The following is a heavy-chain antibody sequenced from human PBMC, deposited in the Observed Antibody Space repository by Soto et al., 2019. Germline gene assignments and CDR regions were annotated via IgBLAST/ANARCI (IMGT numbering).Heavy chain of an antibody. CDR1: GFTFSSYS. Sequence: GGSLRLSCAASGFTFSSYSMNWVRQAPGKGLEWVSSISSSSSYIYYADSVKGRFTISRDNAKNSLYLQMNSLRAEDTAVYYCAREPENIVVVTAANPHDAFDIWGQGTMVTVSS. CDR2: ISSSSSYI. V-gene: IGHV3-21*01. J-gene: IGHJ3*02. CDR3: AREPENIVVVTAANPHDAFDI. D-gene: IGHD2-2*01.